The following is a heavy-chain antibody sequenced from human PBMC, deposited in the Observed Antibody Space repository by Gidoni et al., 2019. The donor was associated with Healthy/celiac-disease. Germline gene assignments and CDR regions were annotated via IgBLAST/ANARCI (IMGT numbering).Heavy chain of an antibody. V-gene: IGHV5-51*01. CDR2: IYPGDSDS. Sequence: EVQLVQSGAEVKKPGESLKISCKGSGYRFTSYWIGWVRQKPGEGLEWMGVIYPGDSDSRYSPAFQGQVTISADKSINTAYLQWSSLQASDTAMYYCARQGDWYSGGYFGIRAFDIWGQGTVVTVSS. J-gene: IGHJ3*02. CDR3: ARQGDWYSGGYFGIRAFDI. CDR1: GYRFTSYW. D-gene: IGHD1-26*01.